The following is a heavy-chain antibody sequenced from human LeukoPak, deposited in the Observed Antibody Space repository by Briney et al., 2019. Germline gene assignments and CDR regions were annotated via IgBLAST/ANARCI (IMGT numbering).Heavy chain of an antibody. J-gene: IGHJ4*02. CDR2: ISFDGSNK. D-gene: IGHD2-8*01. Sequence: TGGSLRLSCAVSGFTFSNYGMNWVRQAPGKGLEWVAIISFDGSNKYYADSVKGRFTISRDNSKNTLYLQMNSLRAEDTAIYYCAKANNGYFDCWGQGTLVTVSS. V-gene: IGHV3-30*18. CDR3: AKANNGYFDC. CDR1: GFTFSNYG.